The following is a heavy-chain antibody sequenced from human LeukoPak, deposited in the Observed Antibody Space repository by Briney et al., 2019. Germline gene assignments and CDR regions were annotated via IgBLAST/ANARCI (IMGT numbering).Heavy chain of an antibody. CDR1: GFTFSSYS. D-gene: IGHD3-16*02. CDR3: ARDVYYDYVWGSYRPGVFDY. Sequence: GGSLRLSCAASGFTFSSYSMNWVRQASGKGLEWVSYISSSSSTIYYADSVKGRFTISRDNAKNSLYLQMNSLRAEDTAVYYCARDVYYDYVWGSYRPGVFDYWGQGTLVTVSS. J-gene: IGHJ4*02. CDR2: ISSSSSTI. V-gene: IGHV3-48*01.